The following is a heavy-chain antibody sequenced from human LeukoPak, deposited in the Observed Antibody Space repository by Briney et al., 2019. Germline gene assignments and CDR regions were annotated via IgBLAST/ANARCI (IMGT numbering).Heavy chain of an antibody. D-gene: IGHD3-3*01. CDR3: ARDRRFLEWLSFDAFGI. CDR2: IYYSGST. V-gene: IGHV4-30-4*01. J-gene: IGHJ3*02. Sequence: SQTLSLTCTVSGGSISSGDYYWSWIRQPPGKGLEWIGYIYYSGSTYYNPSLKSRVTISVDTSKNQFSLKLSSVTAADTAVYYCARDRRFLEWLSFDAFGIWGQGTMVTVSS. CDR1: GGSISSGDYY.